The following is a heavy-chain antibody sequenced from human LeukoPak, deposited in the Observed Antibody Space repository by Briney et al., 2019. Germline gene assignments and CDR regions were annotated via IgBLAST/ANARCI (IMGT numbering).Heavy chain of an antibody. J-gene: IGHJ4*02. V-gene: IGHV3-48*02. CDR2: ISSSSSTI. CDR1: GFTFSGYS. D-gene: IGHD3-22*01. Sequence: GGCLRLSCAASGFTFSGYSMNWVRQAPGKGLEWVSYISSSSSTIYYADSVKGRFTISRDNAKNSLYPQMNSLRDEDTAVYYCARGRNYYDSSGYCDYWGQGTLVTVSS. CDR3: ARGRNYYDSSGYCDY.